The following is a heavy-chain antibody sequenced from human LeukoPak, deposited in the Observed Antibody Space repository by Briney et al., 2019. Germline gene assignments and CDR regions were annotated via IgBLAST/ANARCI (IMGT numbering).Heavy chain of an antibody. V-gene: IGHV3-30*01. CDR1: GFTFSSYA. CDR3: ARDSTYYYGSGSSGPHYFDS. CDR2: ISYDGSNT. J-gene: IGHJ4*02. D-gene: IGHD3-10*01. Sequence: PGTSLRLSCAASGFTFSSYAMHWVRQAPGKGLEWVAVISYDGSNTYYADSVKGRFTISRDNPKNTSYLQLNSLRAEDSAVYYCARDSTYYYGSGSSGPHYFDSWGQGTLVTVSS.